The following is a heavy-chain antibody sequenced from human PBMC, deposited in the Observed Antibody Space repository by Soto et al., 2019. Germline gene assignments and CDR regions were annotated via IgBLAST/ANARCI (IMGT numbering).Heavy chain of an antibody. CDR3: ASSIN. V-gene: IGHV3-33*03. Sequence: GGSLRLSCAASGFPFSSDGMHWVRQAPGKGLDWVGVIWYDGSNKDYAESVKGRFTISRDNSKNMLYLQMNSLRADDTAVYYCASSINWGQGTLVTVSS. CDR2: IWYDGSNK. J-gene: IGHJ4*02. CDR1: GFPFSSDG.